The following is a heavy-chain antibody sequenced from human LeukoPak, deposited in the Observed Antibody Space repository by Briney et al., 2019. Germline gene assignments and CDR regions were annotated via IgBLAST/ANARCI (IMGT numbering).Heavy chain of an antibody. CDR2: FDPEDGET. Sequence: GASVKVSCKVSGYTLTELSMHWVRQAPGKGLEWMGGFDPEDGETIYAQKFQGRVTITRDTSTSTAYMELRSLRSDDTAVYYCALLHGIGYYYGMDVWGQGTTVTVSS. CDR3: ALLHGIGYYYGMDV. V-gene: IGHV1-24*01. CDR1: GYTLTELS. J-gene: IGHJ6*02. D-gene: IGHD3-10*01.